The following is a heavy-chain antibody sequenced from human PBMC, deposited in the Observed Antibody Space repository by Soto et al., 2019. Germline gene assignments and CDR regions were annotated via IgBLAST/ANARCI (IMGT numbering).Heavy chain of an antibody. J-gene: IGHJ3*02. V-gene: IGHV4-31*03. Sequence: QVQLQESGPGLVKPSQTLSLTCTVSGGSISSGGYYWSWIGQHPGKGLEWIGYIYHSGSTYYNPSLKSRVTISVDTSKNQFSLKLSSVTAADTAVYYCATGDYDGDNAFDIWGQGTMVTVSS. CDR1: GGSISSGGYY. D-gene: IGHD4-17*01. CDR2: IYHSGST. CDR3: ATGDYDGDNAFDI.